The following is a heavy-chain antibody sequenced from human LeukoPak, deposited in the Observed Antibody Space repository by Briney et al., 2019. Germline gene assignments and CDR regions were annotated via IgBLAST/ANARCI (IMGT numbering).Heavy chain of an antibody. V-gene: IGHV3-11*04. D-gene: IGHD3-3*01. CDR1: GFTFSDYY. J-gene: IGHJ4*02. CDR3: ARTLWSGSPVDY. CDR2: ISSSGTTM. Sequence: SGGSLRLSCAASGFTFSDYYMSWIRQAPGKGLEWVSYISSSGTTMYHVDSVKGRFTMSRDNAKNSLYLQMNSLRAEDTAMYYCARTLWSGSPVDYWGQGTLVTVSS.